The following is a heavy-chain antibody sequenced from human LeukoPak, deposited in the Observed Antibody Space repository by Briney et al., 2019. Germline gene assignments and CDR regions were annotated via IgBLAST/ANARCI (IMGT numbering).Heavy chain of an antibody. V-gene: IGHV1-18*01. Sequence: ASVKVSCKASGYTFTSYGISWVRQAPGQGLEWMGWISAYNGNTNYAHKLQGRVTMTTDTSTSTAYMELRSLRSDDTAVYYCARVARLAYADDYWGQGTLVTVSS. CDR2: ISAYNGNT. CDR3: ARVARLAYADDY. D-gene: IGHD2-8*01. CDR1: GYTFTSYG. J-gene: IGHJ4*02.